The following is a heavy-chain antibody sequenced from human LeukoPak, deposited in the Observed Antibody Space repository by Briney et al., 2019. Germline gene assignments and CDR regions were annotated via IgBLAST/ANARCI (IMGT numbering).Heavy chain of an antibody. V-gene: IGHV1-2*02. D-gene: IGHD1-26*01. CDR3: ARDRKYSGSYVDY. Sequence: GASVKVSCRASGYTFTGYYMHWVRQAPGQGLEWMGWINPNSGGTNYAQKFQGRVTMTRDTSISTAYMELSRLRSEDTAVYYCARDRKYSGSYVDYWGQGTLVTVSS. CDR1: GYTFTGYY. J-gene: IGHJ4*02. CDR2: INPNSGGT.